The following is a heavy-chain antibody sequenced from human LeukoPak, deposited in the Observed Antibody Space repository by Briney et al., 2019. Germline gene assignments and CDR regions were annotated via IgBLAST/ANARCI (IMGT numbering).Heavy chain of an antibody. J-gene: IGHJ4*02. V-gene: IGHV1-46*01. CDR3: ARGGIRDSSSRSRSWYETYFDY. Sequence: GASVKVSCKASGYIFTSYYMHWVRQAPGQGLEWMGIINPSGGSTSYAQKLQGRVTMTRDMSTSAVYMELSSLRSEDTAVYYCARGGIRDSSSRSRSWYETYFDYWGQGTLVTVSS. D-gene: IGHD6-13*01. CDR1: GYIFTSYY. CDR2: INPSGGST.